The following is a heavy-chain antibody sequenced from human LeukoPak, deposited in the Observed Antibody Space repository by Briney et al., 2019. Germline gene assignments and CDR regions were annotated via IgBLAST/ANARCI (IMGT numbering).Heavy chain of an antibody. V-gene: IGHV3-48*03. Sequence: GGSLRLSCAASGFTFSSYEMNWVRQAPGKGLEWVSYISSRGSTIYYADSVKGRFTISRDNAKNSLYLQMNSLRAEDTAVYYCASVLYGDYLSGFDYWGQGTLVTVSS. D-gene: IGHD4-17*01. CDR2: ISSRGSTI. CDR1: GFTFSSYE. J-gene: IGHJ4*02. CDR3: ASVLYGDYLSGFDY.